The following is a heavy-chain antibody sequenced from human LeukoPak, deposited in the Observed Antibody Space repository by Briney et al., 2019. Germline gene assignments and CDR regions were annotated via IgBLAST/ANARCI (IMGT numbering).Heavy chain of an antibody. CDR1: GFTFSSYG. V-gene: IGHV3-30*02. J-gene: IGHJ4*02. Sequence: GGSLRLSCAASGFTFSSYGMHWVRQAPGKGLEWVAFIRYDGSNKYYADSVKGRFTISRDNSKNTVYLQMNSLRAEDTAVYYCAKLNLAETNYWGQGTLVTVSS. D-gene: IGHD1-14*01. CDR3: AKLNLAETNY. CDR2: IRYDGSNK.